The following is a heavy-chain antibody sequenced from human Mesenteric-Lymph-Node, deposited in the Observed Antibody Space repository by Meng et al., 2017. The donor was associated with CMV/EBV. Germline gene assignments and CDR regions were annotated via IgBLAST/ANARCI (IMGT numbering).Heavy chain of an antibody. CDR2: INPNSGGT. CDR3: TRGVFGVVDFDY. D-gene: IGHD3-3*01. CDR1: GYTFTGYY. Sequence: ASVKVSCKASGYTFTGYYMHWVRQAPGQGLEWMGWINPNSGGTNYAQKFQGRVTMTRDTSISTAYMELSRLTFDDTAVYYCTRGVFGVVDFDYWGQGTLVTVSS. V-gene: IGHV1-2*02. J-gene: IGHJ4*02.